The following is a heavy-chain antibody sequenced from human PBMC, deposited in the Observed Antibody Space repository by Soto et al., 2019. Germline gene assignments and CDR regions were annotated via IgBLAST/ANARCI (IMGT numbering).Heavy chain of an antibody. J-gene: IGHJ6*02. Sequence: GASVKVSFQASGYTFINYGLSWLRQAPGQGLEWMGWISAYNGDKKYAQNVQGRVTLTTDTSTSTAYMEMRTLRSDDTAAYYCARDGPHIPAVGDVWGQGTTVTVSS. CDR3: ARDGPHIPAVGDV. V-gene: IGHV1-18*01. CDR1: GYTFINYG. CDR2: ISAYNGDK. D-gene: IGHD6-13*01.